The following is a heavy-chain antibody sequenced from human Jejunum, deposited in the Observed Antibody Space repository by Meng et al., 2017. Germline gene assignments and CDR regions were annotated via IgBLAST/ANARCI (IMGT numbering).Heavy chain of an antibody. CDR2: ITPSSGVT. D-gene: IGHD4/OR15-4a*01. CDR3: ARVPLNWANYPFDI. CDR1: GYTFSDYY. V-gene: IGHV1-2*06. J-gene: IGHJ3*02. Sequence: QGHLVQSGAEVKDPAASVKVSCKASGYTFSDYYVHWVRQAPGQGLEWVGRITPSSGVTNYAQKFRDRVTLTRDTSIRTAYMELTRLRADDTALYYCARVPLNWANYPFDIWGQGTLVTVSS.